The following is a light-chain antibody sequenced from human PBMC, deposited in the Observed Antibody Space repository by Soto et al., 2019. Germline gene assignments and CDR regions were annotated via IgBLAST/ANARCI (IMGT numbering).Light chain of an antibody. Sequence: QSALTQPPSASGSLGQSVTIPCTGTSSDVGDYNYVSWYQQHPGKVPKLMIYEVSKRPSGVPDRFSGSKSGNTASLTVSGLRAGDEADYDCRSFAGCPVVFGEGTKVPVL. CDR2: EVS. V-gene: IGLV2-8*01. J-gene: IGLJ2*01. CDR3: RSFAGCPVV. CDR1: SSDVGDYNY.